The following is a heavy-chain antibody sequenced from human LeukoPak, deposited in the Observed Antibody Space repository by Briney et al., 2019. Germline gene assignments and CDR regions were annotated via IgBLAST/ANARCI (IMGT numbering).Heavy chain of an antibody. Sequence: GRSLRLSCAASGFTFSSYGMHWVRQTPGKRLDWVAVIWYDGSERYYADSVKGRFTISRDNSKYTLYLQMNSLRAEDTAVYYCARDLASSSYAELDYWGQGALVTVPS. CDR2: IWYDGSER. CDR3: ARDLASSSYAELDY. D-gene: IGHD1-26*01. V-gene: IGHV3-33*01. J-gene: IGHJ4*02. CDR1: GFTFSSYG.